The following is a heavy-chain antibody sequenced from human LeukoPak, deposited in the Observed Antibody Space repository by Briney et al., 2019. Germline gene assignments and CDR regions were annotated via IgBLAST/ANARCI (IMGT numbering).Heavy chain of an antibody. CDR2: ISYDGSNK. V-gene: IGHV3-30-3*01. Sequence: GGSLRLSCAASGFTFSSYAMHWVRQAPGKGLEWVAVISYDGSNKYYADSVEGRFTISRDNSKNTLYLQMNSLRAEDTAVYYCARGGGDYGDYGIGYRGQGTLVTVSS. CDR1: GFTFSSYA. J-gene: IGHJ4*02. CDR3: ARGGGDYGDYGIGY. D-gene: IGHD4-17*01.